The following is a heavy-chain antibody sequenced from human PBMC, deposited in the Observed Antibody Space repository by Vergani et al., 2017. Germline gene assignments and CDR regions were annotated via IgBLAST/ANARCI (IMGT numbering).Heavy chain of an antibody. V-gene: IGHV1-18*01. CDR3: ARERQVWELRFYGMDV. Sequence: QVQLVQSGAEVKKPGASVKVSCKASGYTFTSYGISWVRQAPGQGLEWMGWISAYNGNTNYAQKLQGRVTMTTDTSTSTAYMELRSLRSDDTAVYYWARERQVWELRFYGMDVWGQGTTVTVSS. CDR2: ISAYNGNT. CDR1: GYTFTSYG. D-gene: IGHD1-7*01. J-gene: IGHJ6*02.